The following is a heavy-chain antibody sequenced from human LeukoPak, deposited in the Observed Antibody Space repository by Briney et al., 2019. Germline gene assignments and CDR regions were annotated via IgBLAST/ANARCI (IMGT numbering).Heavy chain of an antibody. CDR3: ARGLTKPWAADP. CDR2: IDPNGGST. V-gene: IGHV1-46*01. Sequence: ASVKVSCKASGYTFTTYYIHWVRQAPGQGLEWMGIIDPNGGSTSYAQKFQGRVTMTRDSSTSTVYMELRSLRPDDTAVYYCARGLTKPWAADPWGQGTLVTVSS. CDR1: GYTFTTYY. D-gene: IGHD2-8*01. J-gene: IGHJ5*02.